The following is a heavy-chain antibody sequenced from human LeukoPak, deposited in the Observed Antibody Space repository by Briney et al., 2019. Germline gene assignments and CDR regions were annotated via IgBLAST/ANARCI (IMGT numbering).Heavy chain of an antibody. CDR2: IYENGGTT. V-gene: IGHV3-23*01. D-gene: IGHD2-21*01. CDR3: AKDFRIGYSDHFDY. J-gene: IGHJ4*02. Sequence: GGSLRLSCVGSGFTFRSHAMSWVRQAPEKGLEFVSGIYENGGTTYYADSVKGRFSISRDNSKNTLYLQMDSLRGEDTAVYYCAKDFRIGYSDHFDYWGQGALVTVSS. CDR1: GFTFRSHA.